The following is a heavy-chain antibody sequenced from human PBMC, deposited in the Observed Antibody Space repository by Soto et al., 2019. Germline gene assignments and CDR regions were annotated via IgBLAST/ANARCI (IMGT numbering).Heavy chain of an antibody. D-gene: IGHD4-17*01. Sequence: GGSLRLSWAASGVTFSSYGMHWVRQAPGKGLEWVAVIWYDGSNKYYADSVKGRFTISRDNSKNTLYLQMNSLRAEDTAVYYCARKYGDYATYYYYYMDVWGKGTTVTVSS. J-gene: IGHJ6*03. CDR2: IWYDGSNK. V-gene: IGHV3-33*01. CDR3: ARKYGDYATYYYYYMDV. CDR1: GVTFSSYG.